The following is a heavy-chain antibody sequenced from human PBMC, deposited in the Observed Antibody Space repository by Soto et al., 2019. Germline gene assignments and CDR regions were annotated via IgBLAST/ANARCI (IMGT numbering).Heavy chain of an antibody. CDR2: MNPNSGNT. CDR3: ARWYYYGSGSYYKVEWFDP. J-gene: IGHJ5*02. Sequence: ASVKVSCKASGYTFTSYDINWVRQATGQGLEWMGWMNPNSGNTGYAQKFQGRVTMTRNTSISTAYMELSSLRSEDTAVYYCARWYYYGSGSYYKVEWFDPWGQGTLVTVSS. CDR1: GYTFTSYD. D-gene: IGHD3-10*01. V-gene: IGHV1-8*01.